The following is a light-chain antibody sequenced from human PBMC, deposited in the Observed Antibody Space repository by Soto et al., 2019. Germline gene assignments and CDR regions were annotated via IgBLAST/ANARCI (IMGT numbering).Light chain of an antibody. CDR1: QSISKSH. CDR3: QHYDNSPPFT. V-gene: IGKV3-20*01. J-gene: IGKJ2*01. CDR2: DAS. Sequence: EIVLTQSPGTLSLSPGERATLSCRASQSISKSHLAWYQQKPGQSPRLLIYDASSRATGIADRFSGSGSGTDFTLTISRLEPEDFAVYFCQHYDNSPPFTFGQGTKLEIK.